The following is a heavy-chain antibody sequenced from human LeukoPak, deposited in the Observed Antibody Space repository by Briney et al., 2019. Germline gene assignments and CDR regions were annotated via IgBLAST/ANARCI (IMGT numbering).Heavy chain of an antibody. J-gene: IGHJ4*02. CDR3: ARALYSSSWYDY. V-gene: IGHV4-59*01. D-gene: IGHD6-13*01. Sequence: SETLSLTCTVSGGSISSYYWSWIRQPSGKGLEWIGYIYYSGSTNYNPSLKSRVTISVDTSKNQFSLKLSSVTAADTAVYYCARALYSSSWYDYWGQGTLVTVSS. CDR1: GGSISSYY. CDR2: IYYSGST.